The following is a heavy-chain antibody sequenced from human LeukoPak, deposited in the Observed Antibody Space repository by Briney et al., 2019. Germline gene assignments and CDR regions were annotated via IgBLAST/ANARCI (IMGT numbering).Heavy chain of an antibody. J-gene: IGHJ4*02. V-gene: IGHV3-23*01. CDR1: GFTFSSYV. CDR3: AKAGGTYWGFDY. D-gene: IGHD1-26*01. Sequence: PGGSLRLSCAAPGFTFSSYVMSWVRQARGKGLEWVSAISGSGGSTYYADSVKGRFTISRDNSKNTLYVQMNSLRAEDTALYYCAKAGGTYWGFDYWGQGTLVTVSS. CDR2: ISGSGGST.